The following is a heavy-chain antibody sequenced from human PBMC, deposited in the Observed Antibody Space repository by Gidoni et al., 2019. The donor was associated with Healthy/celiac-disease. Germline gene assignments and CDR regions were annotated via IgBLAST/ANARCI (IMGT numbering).Heavy chain of an antibody. CDR2: ISSSGSTI. CDR3: ARDLEYSSGWGAFDI. CDR1: GFPFSRYE. Sequence: ELQLLESGGGVVQPGGSLILSCAASGFPFSRYEMNWVRQAPGQGLEWVSYISSSGSTIYYADSVKGRFTISRDNAKNSLYLQMNSLRAEDTAVYYCARDLEYSSGWGAFDIWGQGTMVTVSS. J-gene: IGHJ3*02. V-gene: IGHV3-48*03. D-gene: IGHD6-19*01.